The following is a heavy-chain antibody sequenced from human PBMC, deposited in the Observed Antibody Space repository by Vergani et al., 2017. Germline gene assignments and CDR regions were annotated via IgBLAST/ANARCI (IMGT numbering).Heavy chain of an antibody. CDR1: GGSISSSSYY. J-gene: IGHJ5*02. V-gene: IGHV4-39*01. CDR3: ARSYPPSSSGYYYVGDWFDP. CDR2: IYYSGST. Sequence: QLQLQGSGPGLVKPSETLSLTCTVSGGSISSSSYYWGWIRQPPGKGLEWIGSIYYSGSTYYNPSLKSRVTISVDTSKNQFSLKLSSVTAADTAVYYCARSYPPSSSGYYYVGDWFDPWGQGTLVTVSS. D-gene: IGHD3-22*01.